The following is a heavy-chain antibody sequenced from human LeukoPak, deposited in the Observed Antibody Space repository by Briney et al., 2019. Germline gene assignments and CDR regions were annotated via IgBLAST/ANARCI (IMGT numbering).Heavy chain of an antibody. D-gene: IGHD3-3*01. Sequence: PSETLSLTCTVSGGSISSYYWSWIRQPPGKGLEWIGYIYYSGSTNYNPSLKSRVTISVDTSKNQFSLKLSSVTAADTAVYYCARGATYYDFWSSYLSWYMDVWGKGTTVTVSS. CDR2: IYYSGST. V-gene: IGHV4-59*01. CDR3: ARGATYYDFWSSYLSWYMDV. CDR1: GGSISSYY. J-gene: IGHJ6*03.